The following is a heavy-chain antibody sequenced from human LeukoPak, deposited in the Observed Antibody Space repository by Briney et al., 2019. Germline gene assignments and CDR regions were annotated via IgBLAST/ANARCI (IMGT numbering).Heavy chain of an antibody. V-gene: IGHV3-48*03. J-gene: IGHJ4*02. Sequence: GGSLRLSCSASGFTFSSYEMNWVRPAPGKGLEWVSYISSSGSTIYYADSVKGRFTISRDNAKNSLYLQMNSLRAEDTAVYYCARSGYLSSFDYWGQGTLVTVSS. D-gene: IGHD3-9*01. CDR1: GFTFSSYE. CDR2: ISSSGSTI. CDR3: ARSGYLSSFDY.